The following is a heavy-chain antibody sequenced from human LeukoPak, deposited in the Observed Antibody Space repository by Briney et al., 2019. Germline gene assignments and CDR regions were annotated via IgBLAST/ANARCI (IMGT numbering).Heavy chain of an antibody. J-gene: IGHJ3*02. CDR2: TYPGDSDT. CDR1: GYSFTSYW. CDR3: ARRSTSLYYDFWSGSHAFDI. D-gene: IGHD3-3*01. V-gene: IGHV5-51*01. Sequence: GESLKISCKGSGYSFTSYWIGWVRQMPGKGLEWMGITYPGDSDTRYSPSFQGQVTISADKSISTAYLQWSSLKASDTAMYYCARRSTSLYYDFWSGSHAFDIWGQGTMVTVSS.